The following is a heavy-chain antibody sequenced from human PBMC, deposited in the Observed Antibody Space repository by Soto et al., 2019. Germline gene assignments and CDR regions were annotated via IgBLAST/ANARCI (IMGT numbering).Heavy chain of an antibody. CDR1: GDSINSGDYS. Sequence: QLQLQESGSGLVKPSQTLSLTCAVSGDSINSGDYSWTWIRQPPGKGLEWIGYIHHSGSAYYNPSLRSRVTISVDRSKNRFSLSLSSVTAADTAVYYCARARRSTSILWFGEFDYWGQGTLVTVSS. CDR2: IHHSGSA. CDR3: ARARRSTSILWFGEFDY. D-gene: IGHD3-10*01. J-gene: IGHJ4*02. V-gene: IGHV4-30-2*01.